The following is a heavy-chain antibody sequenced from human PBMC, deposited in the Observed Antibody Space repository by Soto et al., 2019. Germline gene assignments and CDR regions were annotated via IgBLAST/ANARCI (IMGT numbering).Heavy chain of an antibody. V-gene: IGHV4-59*01. CDR3: ARGTLTSYFDY. J-gene: IGHJ4*02. CDR2: FYYSGST. Sequence: SETLSLTCTVSGGSISSYYWSWIRQPPGKGLEWIGYFYYSGSTNYNPSLKSRVTISVDTSKNQFSLNLSSVTAADTAVYYCARGTLTSYFDYWGQGTLVTVS. CDR1: GGSISSYY.